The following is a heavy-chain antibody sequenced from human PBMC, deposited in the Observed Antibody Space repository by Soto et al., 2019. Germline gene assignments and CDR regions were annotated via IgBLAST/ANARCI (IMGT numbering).Heavy chain of an antibody. D-gene: IGHD1-26*01. CDR1: GFTFSNYW. V-gene: IGHV3-74*01. J-gene: IGHJ5*02. CDR3: VRERPNRAFDP. CDR2: INTDGSTA. Sequence: PGGSLRLSCAASGFTFSNYWIHWVRQAPWKGLVWVSHINTDGSTATYADSVKGRFNISRENAKNTLYLQMNSLRAEDTAVYYCVRERPNRAFDPWGQGTLVTVCS.